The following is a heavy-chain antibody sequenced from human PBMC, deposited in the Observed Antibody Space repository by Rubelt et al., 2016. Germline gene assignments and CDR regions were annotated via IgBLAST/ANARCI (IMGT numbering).Heavy chain of an antibody. V-gene: IGHV5-51*01. D-gene: IGHD3-3*01. Sequence: EVQLVQSGAEVKKPGESLKISCKGSGYSFTSYWIGWVRQMPGKGLEWMGIVYPGDSDTSYSPPVQGPVTISADNSISTAYLQWSSLKASDTAMYYCVTKSGYHDLPFDYWGQGTPVTVSS. CDR2: VYPGDSDT. CDR1: GYSFTSYW. CDR3: VTKSGYHDLPFDY. J-gene: IGHJ4*02.